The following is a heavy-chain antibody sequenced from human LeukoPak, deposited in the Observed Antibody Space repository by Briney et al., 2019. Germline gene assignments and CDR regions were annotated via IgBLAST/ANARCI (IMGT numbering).Heavy chain of an antibody. D-gene: IGHD6-13*01. V-gene: IGHV4-34*01. CDR2: INHSGST. Sequence: SETLSLTCAVYGGSFSGYYWSWIRQPPGKGLEWIGEINHSGSTNYNPSLKSRVTISVDRSKNQFSLKLSSVTAADTAVYYCARVISSSWYGAIDYWGQGTLVTVSS. CDR1: GGSFSGYY. J-gene: IGHJ4*02. CDR3: ARVISSSWYGAIDY.